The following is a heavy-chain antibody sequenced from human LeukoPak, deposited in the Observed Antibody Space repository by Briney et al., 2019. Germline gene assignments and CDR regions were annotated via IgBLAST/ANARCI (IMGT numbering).Heavy chain of an antibody. CDR3: AKGYSGYDLGY. CDR2: IYTSGST. CDR1: GGSFSGYY. J-gene: IGHJ4*02. D-gene: IGHD5-12*01. V-gene: IGHV4-4*09. Sequence: PSETLSLTCAVYGGSFSGYYWSWIRQPPGKGLEWIGYIYTSGSTNYNPSLKSRVTISVDTSKNQFSLKLSSVTAADTAVYYCAKGYSGYDLGYWGQGTLVTVSS.